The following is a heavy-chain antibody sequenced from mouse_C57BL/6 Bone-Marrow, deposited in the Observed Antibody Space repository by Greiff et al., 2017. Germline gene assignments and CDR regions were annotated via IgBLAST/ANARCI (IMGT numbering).Heavy chain of an antibody. CDR1: GYTFTSYW. Sequence: VQRVESGAELAKPGASVKLSCKASGYTFTSYWLHWVKQRPGQGLEWIGYINPSSGYTKYNQKFKDKATLTADKSSSTAYMQLSSLTYEDSAVYYGARDYGSSYDYAMDYWGQGTSVTVSS. J-gene: IGHJ4*01. D-gene: IGHD1-1*01. V-gene: IGHV1-7*01. CDR2: INPSSGYT. CDR3: ARDYGSSYDYAMDY.